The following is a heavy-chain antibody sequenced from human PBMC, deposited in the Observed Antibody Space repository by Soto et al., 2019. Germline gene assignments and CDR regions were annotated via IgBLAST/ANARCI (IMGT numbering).Heavy chain of an antibody. CDR1: GGTFSSYA. J-gene: IGHJ5*02. CDR2: IIPIFGTA. Sequence: QVQLVQSGAEVKKPGSSVKVSCKASGGTFSSYAISWVRQAPGQGLEWMGGIIPIFGTANYAQKFQGRVTITADESTSTAYMELSSLRSEDTAVYYCARDRAVAAPGGPYYNWFDPWGQGTLVTVSS. D-gene: IGHD6-19*01. CDR3: ARDRAVAAPGGPYYNWFDP. V-gene: IGHV1-69*01.